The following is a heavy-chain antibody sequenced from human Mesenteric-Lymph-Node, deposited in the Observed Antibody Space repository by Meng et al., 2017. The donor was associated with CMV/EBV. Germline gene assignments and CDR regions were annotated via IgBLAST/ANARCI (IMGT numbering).Heavy chain of an antibody. CDR3: ARVSTAYGDPSYYSYGMDV. CDR1: GFTFSTYW. CDR2: IKEDGSDK. Sequence: GESLKISCAASGFTFSTYWMSWVRQAPGKGLEWVANIKEDGSDKYYVDSVKGRFTISRDNAKNMLYLQMNSLRAEDTAVYYCARVSTAYGDPSYYSYGMDVWGQGTTVTVSS. D-gene: IGHD4-17*01. J-gene: IGHJ6*02. V-gene: IGHV3-7*01.